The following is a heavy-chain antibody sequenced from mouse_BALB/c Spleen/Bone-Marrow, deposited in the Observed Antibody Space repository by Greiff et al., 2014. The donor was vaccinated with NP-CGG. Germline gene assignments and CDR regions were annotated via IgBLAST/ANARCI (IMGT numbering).Heavy chain of an antibody. D-gene: IGHD1-3*01. Sequence: QVQLKQSGADLAKPGASMKMSCKASGYTFTNYWMHWVKQRPGQGLEWIGNINPSTGYTEYNQKFRDKATLTADKSSSTAYMQLSSLTSEDSAVDYCTRDNYEAMDYWGQGTSVTVSS. CDR2: INPSTGYT. CDR1: GYTFTNYW. V-gene: IGHV1-7*01. J-gene: IGHJ4*01. CDR3: TRDNYEAMDY.